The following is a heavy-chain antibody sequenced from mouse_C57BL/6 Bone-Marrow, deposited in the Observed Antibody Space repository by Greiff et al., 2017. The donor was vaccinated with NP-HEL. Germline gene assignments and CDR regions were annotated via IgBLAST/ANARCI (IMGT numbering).Heavy chain of an antibody. Sequence: PASAVDFSRYWMSWVRRAPGKGLEWIGEINPDSSTINYAPSLKDKFIISRDNAKNTLYLQMSKVRSEDTALYYCARGGYYAPFAYWGQGTLVTVSA. CDR1: AVDFSRYW. CDR2: INPDSSTI. CDR3: ARGGYYAPFAY. D-gene: IGHD1-1*01. V-gene: IGHV4-1*01. J-gene: IGHJ3*01.